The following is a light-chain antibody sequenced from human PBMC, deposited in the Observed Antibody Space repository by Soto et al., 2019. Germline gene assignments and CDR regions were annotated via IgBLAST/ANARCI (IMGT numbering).Light chain of an antibody. CDR2: GNN. CDR3: QSYDKSLSGTV. Sequence: QSVLTQPPSVSGAPGQRVTISCTGSSSNIGSGYDVHWYQQLPGTAPKLLIYGNNNRPSGVPDRFSGSKSGTSGSLAIIGLQAEDEADYYCQSYDKSLSGTVFGGGTKVTVL. CDR1: SSNIGSGYD. J-gene: IGLJ2*01. V-gene: IGLV1-40*01.